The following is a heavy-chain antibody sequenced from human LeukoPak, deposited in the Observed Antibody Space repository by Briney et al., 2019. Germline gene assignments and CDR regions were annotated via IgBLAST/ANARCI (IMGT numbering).Heavy chain of an antibody. Sequence: HPGGSLRLSCAASGFTFSSYSMNWVRQAPGKGLEWVSYISSRSSTIYYADSVKGRFTISRDNAKNSLYLQMNSLRAEDTAVYYCARDGYYCGSGSYYKVDFDYWGQGTLVTVSS. D-gene: IGHD3-10*01. CDR1: GFTFSSYS. V-gene: IGHV3-48*01. CDR2: ISSRSSTI. J-gene: IGHJ4*02. CDR3: ARDGYYCGSGSYYKVDFDY.